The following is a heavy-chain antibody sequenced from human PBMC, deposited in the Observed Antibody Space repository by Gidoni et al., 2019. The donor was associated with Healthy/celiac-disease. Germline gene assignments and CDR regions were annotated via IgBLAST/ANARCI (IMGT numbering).Heavy chain of an antibody. Sequence: EVQLVESGGGLVQPGGSLKLSCAASGCTLSGSAMHWVRQASGKGLEWVGRIRVKANSYATAYAASLKGRFTISRDDSKNTAYLQMNSLKTEDPAVYYCTSHRGDYYGSGSYSGLDYWGQGTLVTVSS. J-gene: IGHJ4*02. CDR2: IRVKANSYAT. CDR3: TSHRGDYYGSGSYSGLDY. D-gene: IGHD3-10*01. CDR1: GCTLSGSA. V-gene: IGHV3-73*02.